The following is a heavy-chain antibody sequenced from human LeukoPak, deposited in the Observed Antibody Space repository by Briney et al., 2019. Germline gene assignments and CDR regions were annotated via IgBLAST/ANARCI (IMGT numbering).Heavy chain of an antibody. Sequence: SETLSLTCTVSGGSISSGDYYWSWIHQPPGTGLEWIGYIYYSGSTYYNPSLKSRVTISVDTSKNQFSLKLSSVTAADTAVYYCARLGYQLLYGFDPWGQGTLVTVSS. V-gene: IGHV4-30-4*08. CDR2: IYYSGST. J-gene: IGHJ5*02. CDR3: ARLGYQLLYGFDP. CDR1: GGSISSGDYY. D-gene: IGHD2-2*02.